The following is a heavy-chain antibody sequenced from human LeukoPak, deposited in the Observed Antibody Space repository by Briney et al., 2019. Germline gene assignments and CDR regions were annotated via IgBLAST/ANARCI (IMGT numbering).Heavy chain of an antibody. V-gene: IGHV3-9*01. CDR2: ISWNSGSI. Sequence: PGGSLRLFCAASGFTFDDYAMHWVRQAPGKGLEWVSGISWNSGSIGYADSVKGRFTISRDNAKNSLYLQMNSLRAEDTALYYCAKDGYYEISWGFDYWGQGTLVTVSS. CDR1: GFTFDDYA. J-gene: IGHJ4*02. D-gene: IGHD3-22*01. CDR3: AKDGYYEISWGFDY.